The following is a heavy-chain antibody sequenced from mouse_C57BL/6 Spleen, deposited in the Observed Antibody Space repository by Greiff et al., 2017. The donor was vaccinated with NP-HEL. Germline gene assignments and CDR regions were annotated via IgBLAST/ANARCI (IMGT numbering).Heavy chain of an antibody. V-gene: IGHV1-76*01. CDR1: GYTFTDYY. CDR2: IYPGSGNT. J-gene: IGHJ2*01. D-gene: IGHD2-1*01. Sequence: VKLVESGAELVRPGASVKLSCKASGYTFTDYYINWVKQRPGQGLEWIARIYPGSGNTYYNEKFKGKATLTAEKSSSTAYMQLSSLTSEDSAVYFCAILYGNPYYFDYWGQGTTLTVSS. CDR3: AILYGNPYYFDY.